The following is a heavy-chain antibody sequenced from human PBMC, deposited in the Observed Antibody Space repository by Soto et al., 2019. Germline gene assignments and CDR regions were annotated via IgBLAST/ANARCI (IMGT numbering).Heavy chain of an antibody. J-gene: IGHJ4*02. CDR2: INSDGSIT. V-gene: IGHV3-74*01. CDR1: GFTFNTHW. CDR3: ARAMTSVGAAAKGDF. Sequence: EVQLVESGGGLILPGGSLRLSCAASGFTFNTHWMHWVRQAPGKGLVWVSRINSDGSITDYADSVKGRFSISRDNPRNTLYLQMNSLSPEDTAVYYCARAMTSVGAAAKGDFWGQGPLITVSS. D-gene: IGHD1-26*01.